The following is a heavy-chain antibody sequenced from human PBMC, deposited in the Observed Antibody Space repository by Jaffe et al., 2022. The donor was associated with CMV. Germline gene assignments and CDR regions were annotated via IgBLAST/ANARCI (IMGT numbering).Heavy chain of an antibody. V-gene: IGHV5-10-1*03. CDR1: GYSFTSYW. CDR2: IDPSDSYT. Sequence: EVQLVQSGAEVKKPGESLRISCKGSGYSFTSYWISWVRQMPGKGLEWMGRIDPSDSYTNYSPSFQGHVTISADKSISTAYLQWSSLKASDTAMYYCASERQTGYSSSWYWFDPWGQGTLVTVSS. CDR3: ASERQTGYSSSWYWFDP. D-gene: IGHD6-13*01. J-gene: IGHJ5*02.